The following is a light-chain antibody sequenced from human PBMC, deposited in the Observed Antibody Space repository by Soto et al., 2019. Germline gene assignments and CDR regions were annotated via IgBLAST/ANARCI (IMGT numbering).Light chain of an antibody. CDR2: LNSDGSH. CDR3: QTWGTGPWV. V-gene: IGLV4-69*01. CDR1: SGHSSYA. Sequence: QLVLTQSPSASASLGASVKLTCTLSSGHSSYAIAWHQQQPEKGPRYLMKLNSDGSHSKGDGLTDRFSGSISGAERYLTISSLQSEDEADYYCQTWGTGPWVFGGGTKLTVL. J-gene: IGLJ3*02.